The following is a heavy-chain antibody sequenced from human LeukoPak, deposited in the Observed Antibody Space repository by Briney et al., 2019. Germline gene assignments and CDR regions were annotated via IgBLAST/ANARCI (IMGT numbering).Heavy chain of an antibody. CDR3: ARDRIAVAGITEFDY. D-gene: IGHD6-19*01. J-gene: IGHJ4*02. Sequence: GGSLRLSCAASGFTFSVFWLSWVRQAPGKGLEWVANIKKDGSEKYYAESVRGRFSISRDNAKDSLYLQMNSLRADDTAVYYCARDRIAVAGITEFDYWGQGTLVTVSS. V-gene: IGHV3-7*01. CDR1: GFTFSVFW. CDR2: IKKDGSEK.